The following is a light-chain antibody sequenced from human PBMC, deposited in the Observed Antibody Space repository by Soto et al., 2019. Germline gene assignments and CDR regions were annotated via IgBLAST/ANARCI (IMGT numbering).Light chain of an antibody. J-gene: IGLJ6*01. CDR3: TSFAPGRIYV. CDR2: EVS. V-gene: IGLV1-44*01. CDR1: GSNIGGNA. Sequence: QSVLTQPPSASGTPGQRVTLTCSGGGSNIGGNAVNWYQQHPGRAPKLIIYEVSHRFLGLSYRFSGSKSGNTASLTISGLQAEDEGDYYCTSFAPGRIYVFGSGTKLTVL.